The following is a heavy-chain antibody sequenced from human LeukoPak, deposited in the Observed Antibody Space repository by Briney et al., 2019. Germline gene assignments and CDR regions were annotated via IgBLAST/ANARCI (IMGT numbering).Heavy chain of an antibody. CDR1: GGSISSYY. Sequence: SETLSLTCTVSGGSISSYYWSWIRQPPGKGLEWIGYIYYSGSTNYNPSLKSRVTISVDTSKNQFSLKPSSVTAADTAVYYCARANIVVVPAANAYYYYYYMDVWGKGTTVTISS. D-gene: IGHD2-2*01. V-gene: IGHV4-59*01. J-gene: IGHJ6*03. CDR3: ARANIVVVPAANAYYYYYYMDV. CDR2: IYYSGST.